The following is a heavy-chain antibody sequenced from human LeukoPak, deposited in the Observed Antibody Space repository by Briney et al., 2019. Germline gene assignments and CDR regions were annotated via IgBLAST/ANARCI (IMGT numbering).Heavy chain of an antibody. CDR3: AREATRGYDSSGYYARVPRLDY. J-gene: IGHJ4*02. D-gene: IGHD3-22*01. V-gene: IGHV4-4*07. CDR1: GGSISSYY. Sequence: SETLSLTCTVSGGSISSYYWSWIRQPAGKGLEGIGGIYTSGSTNYNPSLKSRVTMSVDPSKNQFSLKLSSVTAADTAVYYCAREATRGYDSSGYYARVPRLDYWGQGTLVTVSS. CDR2: IYTSGST.